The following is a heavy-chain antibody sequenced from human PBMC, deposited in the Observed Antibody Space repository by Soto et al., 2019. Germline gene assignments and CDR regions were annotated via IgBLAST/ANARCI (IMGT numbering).Heavy chain of an antibody. CDR1: GFTFSSNA. V-gene: IGHV3-30-3*01. D-gene: IGHD3-22*01. Sequence: QVQLVESGGGVVQPGRSLRLSCAASGFTFSSNAMHWVRQAPGKGLEWVAVISYDGSNKYYADSVKGRFTISRDNSKNTLYLQMNSLRAEDTAVYYCARAVAYYDSSGYYYSDWYFDLWGRGTLVTVSS. CDR2: ISYDGSNK. J-gene: IGHJ2*01. CDR3: ARAVAYYDSSGYYYSDWYFDL.